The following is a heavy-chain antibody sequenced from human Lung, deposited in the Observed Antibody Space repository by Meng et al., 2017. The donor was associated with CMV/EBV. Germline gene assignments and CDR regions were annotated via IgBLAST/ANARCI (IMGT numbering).Heavy chain of an antibody. J-gene: IGHJ4*02. V-gene: IGHV3-21*01. CDR2: ISSSSSYR. CDR1: GFTFSTYS. D-gene: IGHD3-3*01. Sequence: ESLKISXAASGFTFSTYSMNWVRQAPGKGLEWVSSISSSSSYRYYADSVKGRFTISRDNSKNMLYLQMNSLRAEDTAVYYCAKDDSAYFDFRSGYSTPPDYWGQGXLVTVSS. CDR3: AKDDSAYFDFRSGYSTPPDY.